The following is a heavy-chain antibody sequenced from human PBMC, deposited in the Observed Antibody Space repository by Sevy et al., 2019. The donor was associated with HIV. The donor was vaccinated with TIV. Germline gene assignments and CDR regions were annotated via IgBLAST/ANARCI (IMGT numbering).Heavy chain of an antibody. CDR1: GGTISSSSYR. J-gene: IGHJ4*02. CDR3: ARWYGNNFDY. V-gene: IGHV4-39*01. CDR2: IYHTGAA. Sequence: SETLSLTCTVSGGTISSSSYRWGWIRQPPGKGLEWVGSIYHTGAADYNPSLKRRVTMSVDTSKNQFSLQVGSVTAADTAVYYCARWYGNNFDYWGQGALVTVSS. D-gene: IGHD3-10*01.